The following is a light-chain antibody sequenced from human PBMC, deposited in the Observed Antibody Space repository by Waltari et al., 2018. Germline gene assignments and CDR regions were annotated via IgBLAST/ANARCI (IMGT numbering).Light chain of an antibody. J-gene: IGKJ4*01. V-gene: IGKV4-1*01. CDR1: QSVFYSHNRKNY. Sequence: DIVMTQSPDSLAVSLGERATINCKSSQSVFYSHNRKNYLAWYQQKPGQPPQLLISGASARESGVPDRFSGSGSETDFTLTISNLQAADVAVYYCQQYYSTLVTFGGGTKVEIK. CDR2: GAS. CDR3: QQYYSTLVT.